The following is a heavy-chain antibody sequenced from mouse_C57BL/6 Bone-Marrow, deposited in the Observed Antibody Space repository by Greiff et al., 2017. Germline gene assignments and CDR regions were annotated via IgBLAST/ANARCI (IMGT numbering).Heavy chain of an antibody. Sequence: DVMLVESGGGLVQPGESLKLSCESNDYEFPSHDMSWVRKTPEKRLELVAAINSDGGSTYYPDPMKRRIISSRDNTKKTLYLKMSSLRSEDIALYYCARHGDYGKSDAIAYWGQGTSVTVSS. V-gene: IGHV5-2*01. CDR3: ARHGDYGKSDAIAY. CDR1: DYEFPSHD. J-gene: IGHJ4*01. CDR2: INSDGGST. D-gene: IGHD2-1*01.